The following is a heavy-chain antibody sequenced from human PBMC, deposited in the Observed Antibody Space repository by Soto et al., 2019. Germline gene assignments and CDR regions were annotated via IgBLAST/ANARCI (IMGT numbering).Heavy chain of an antibody. CDR3: ARAAPPFMVRGVNDAFDI. Sequence: GGSLRLSCAASGFTFNSYGMHWVRQAPGKGLEWVAVIWYDGSNKYYADSVKGRFTISRVNSKNTLYLQMNSLRAEDTAVYYCARAAPPFMVRGVNDAFDIWGQGTMVTVSS. CDR1: GFTFNSYG. J-gene: IGHJ3*02. D-gene: IGHD3-10*01. CDR2: IWYDGSNK. V-gene: IGHV3-33*01.